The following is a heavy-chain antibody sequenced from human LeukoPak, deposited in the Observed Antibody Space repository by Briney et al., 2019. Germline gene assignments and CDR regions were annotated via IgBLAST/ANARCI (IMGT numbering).Heavy chain of an antibody. Sequence: KPSETLSLTCTVSNGSMNSGGYYLSWIRQHPGKGLEWIGSIYYFGNTYYNPSLKSRVIISVDTSKNQFSLKMSSVTAADTAVYYCARGSGYFDSRGTVCWFDPWGQGTLVTVSS. V-gene: IGHV4-31*03. D-gene: IGHD3-22*01. CDR1: NGSMNSGGYY. CDR3: ARGSGYFDSRGTVCWFDP. CDR2: IYYFGNT. J-gene: IGHJ5*02.